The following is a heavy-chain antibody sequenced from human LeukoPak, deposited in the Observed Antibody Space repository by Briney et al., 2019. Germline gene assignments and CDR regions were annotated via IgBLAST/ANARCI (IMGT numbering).Heavy chain of an antibody. D-gene: IGHD3-10*01. V-gene: IGHV4-39*07. J-gene: IGHJ3*02. CDR3: ARDSYYGSGNSAEIAANAFDI. CDR1: GGSISSSNYC. CDR2: IYYSGRT. Sequence: PSETLSLTCTVSGGSISSSNYCWGWIRQPPGEGLEWIASIYYSGRTYYNLSLKNRITISVDTSRNQFSLKLTSVTAADTAVYYCARDSYYGSGNSAEIAANAFDIWGQGTMVTVSS.